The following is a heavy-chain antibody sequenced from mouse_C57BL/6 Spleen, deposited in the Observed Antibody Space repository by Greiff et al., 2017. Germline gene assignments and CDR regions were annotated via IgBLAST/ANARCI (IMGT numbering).Heavy chain of an antibody. D-gene: IGHD4-1*01. CDR2: IDPNSGGT. V-gene: IGHV1-72*01. J-gene: IGHJ2*01. CDR3: AREVLTGKGPHFDY. Sequence: QVQLQQPGAELVKPGASVKLSCKASGYTFPSYWMHWVKQRPGRGLEWIGRIDPNSGGTKYNEKVKSKATLTVDKPSSTAYMQRSSLTSEDSAVYYCAREVLTGKGPHFDYWGQGTTLTVSS. CDR1: GYTFPSYW.